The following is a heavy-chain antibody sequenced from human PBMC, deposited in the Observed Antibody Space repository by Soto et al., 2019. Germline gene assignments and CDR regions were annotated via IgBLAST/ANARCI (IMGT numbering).Heavy chain of an antibody. CDR3: XRXSGTVGYDDS. CDR2: IIPLLDVT. D-gene: IGHD3-10*01. CDR1: GGTFSTXT. J-gene: IGHJ4*02. V-gene: IGHV1-69*02. Sequence: QVQLVQSGAEVKKPGSSVKVSCKASGGTFSTXTXNWXXQAPRQGLEWMGRIIPLLDVTNNAQRFQGRXXXXXXXXXXXXXXXXXXXXXXXXXXXXXXRXSGTVGYDDSWGQGTLVTVSS.